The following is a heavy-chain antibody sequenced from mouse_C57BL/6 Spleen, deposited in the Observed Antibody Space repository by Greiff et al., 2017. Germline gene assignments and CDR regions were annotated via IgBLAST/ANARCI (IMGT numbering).Heavy chain of an antibody. V-gene: IGHV1-54*01. CDR1: GYAFTNYL. Sequence: QVQLQQSGAELVRPGTSVKVSCKASGYAFTNYLIEWVKQRPGQGLEWIGVINPGSGGTKYNEKFKGKATLTADKSSSTAYMQLSSLTSEDSAVYYCTRVLSGVAMDYWGQGTSVTVSS. D-gene: IGHD1-3*01. CDR2: INPGSGGT. J-gene: IGHJ4*01. CDR3: TRVLSGVAMDY.